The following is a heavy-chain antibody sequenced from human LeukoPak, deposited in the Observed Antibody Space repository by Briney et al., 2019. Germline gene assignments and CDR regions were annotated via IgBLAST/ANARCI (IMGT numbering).Heavy chain of an antibody. CDR1: GYTFTSYG. V-gene: IGHV1-18*01. J-gene: IGHJ4*02. D-gene: IGHD3-3*01. Sequence: ASVKVSCKASGYTFTSYGISWVRQAPGQGLEWMGWISAYNGNTNYAQKLQGRVTMTTDTSTSTAYMELRSLRSDDTAVYYCARGVQSRFLEWYYFDYWGQGTLVTVSS. CDR3: ARGVQSRFLEWYYFDY. CDR2: ISAYNGNT.